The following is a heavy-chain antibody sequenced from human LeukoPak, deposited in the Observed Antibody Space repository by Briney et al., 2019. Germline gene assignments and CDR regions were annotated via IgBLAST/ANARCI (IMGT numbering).Heavy chain of an antibody. CDR2: INPDSGGT. Sequence: ASVKVSCKASGYTFTGYYMHWVRQAPGQGLEWMGWINPDSGGTNYAQKFQGWVTMTRDTSISTAYMELSRLRSDDTAVYYCARGMPLGWFGELLLYYFDYWGQGTLVTVSS. CDR1: GYTFTGYY. V-gene: IGHV1-2*04. J-gene: IGHJ4*02. D-gene: IGHD3-10*01. CDR3: ARGMPLGWFGELLLYYFDY.